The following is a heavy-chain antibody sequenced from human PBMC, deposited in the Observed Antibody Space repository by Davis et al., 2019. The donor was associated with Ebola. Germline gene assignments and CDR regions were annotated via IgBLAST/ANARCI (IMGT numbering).Heavy chain of an antibody. CDR3: ARQHTYYYDSSGYYTWGYFDY. D-gene: IGHD3-22*01. Sequence: MPSETLSLTCTVSGGSISSTRYFWGWIRQPPGKGLEWIGSIYYSGSTYYNPSLKSRVTISVDTSKNQFSLKLSSVTAADTAVYYCARQHTYYYDSSGYYTWGYFDYWGQGTLVTVSS. CDR1: GGSISSTRYF. V-gene: IGHV4-39*01. J-gene: IGHJ4*02. CDR2: IYYSGST.